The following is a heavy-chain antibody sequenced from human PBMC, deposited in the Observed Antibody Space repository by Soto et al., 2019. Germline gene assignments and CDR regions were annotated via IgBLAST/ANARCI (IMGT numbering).Heavy chain of an antibody. CDR2: ISGSGDAI. CDR1: GFTFSDHY. CDR3: ARGNFYYGMDV. V-gene: IGHV3-11*01. J-gene: IGHJ6*02. Sequence: QMQLVESGGGLVEPGGSLRLSCAASGFTFSDHYMTWIRQAPGKGLEWVSYISGSGDAIYYADSVKGRFTISRDNARNTLYLQMNSLRGDDPAVYYGARGNFYYGMDVWGQGTTVTVCS.